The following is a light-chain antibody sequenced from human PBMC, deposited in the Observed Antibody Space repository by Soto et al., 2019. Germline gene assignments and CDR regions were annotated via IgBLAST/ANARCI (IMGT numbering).Light chain of an antibody. CDR1: QTVSGSY. CDR3: QHYGSSPWT. V-gene: IGKV3-20*01. Sequence: EIVLTQSAGPLSLSPGERATLSCRASQTVSGSYLAWFQQKPGQAPRLLIYDASTRAAGVPDRFSGSGSGTYFSLTINSLEPEDFSVYYCQHYGSSPWTFGQGTKVEIK. J-gene: IGKJ1*01. CDR2: DAS.